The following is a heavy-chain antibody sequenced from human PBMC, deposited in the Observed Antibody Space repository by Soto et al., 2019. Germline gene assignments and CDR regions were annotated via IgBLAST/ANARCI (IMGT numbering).Heavy chain of an antibody. Sequence: SETLSLTCAVSGGSISSGGYSWSWIRQPPGKGLEWIGYIYHSGSTYYNPSLKSRVTISVDRSKNQFSLKLSSLTAADTAVYYCARVPDRWGQGTLVTVSS. V-gene: IGHV4-30-2*01. CDR2: IYHSGST. D-gene: IGHD2-2*01. CDR1: GGSISSGGYS. J-gene: IGHJ5*02. CDR3: ARVPDR.